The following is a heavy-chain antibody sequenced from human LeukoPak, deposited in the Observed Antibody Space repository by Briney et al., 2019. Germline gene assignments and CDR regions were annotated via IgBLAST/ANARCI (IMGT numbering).Heavy chain of an antibody. D-gene: IGHD2/OR15-2a*01. V-gene: IGHV3-53*01. CDR1: GLAVTSHY. Sequence: PGGSLRLSCAASGLAVTSHYMSWVRQAPGKALEWVSIVYSGGDTHYADSVKGRFTISGDRSKNTVDLQMNSLTVEDTAIYYCARGQLAWGFYGTLVYWGQGTVVAVSS. J-gene: IGHJ4*02. CDR3: ARGQLAWGFYGTLVY. CDR2: VYSGGDT.